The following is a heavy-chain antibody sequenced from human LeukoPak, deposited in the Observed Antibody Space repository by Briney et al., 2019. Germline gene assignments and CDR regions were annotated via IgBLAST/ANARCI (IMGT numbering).Heavy chain of an antibody. CDR1: GGSISSSSYY. Sequence: SETLSLTCTVSGGSISSSSYYWGWIRRPPGKGLEWIGSIYYSGSTYYNPSLKSRVTISVDTSKNQFSLELSSVTAADTAVYYCARHSSRIAVATYYFDYWGQGTLVTVSS. V-gene: IGHV4-39*01. CDR2: IYYSGST. J-gene: IGHJ4*02. CDR3: ARHSSRIAVATYYFDY. D-gene: IGHD6-19*01.